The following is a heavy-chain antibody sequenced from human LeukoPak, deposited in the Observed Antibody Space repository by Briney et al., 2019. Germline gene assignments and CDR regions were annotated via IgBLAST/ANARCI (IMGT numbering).Heavy chain of an antibody. D-gene: IGHD6-19*01. Sequence: GESLKISCKGSGYSFTSYWIGWVRQIPGKDLEWMGINYPGDSEARYRPSFQGQVTISVDKSINTAYLQWSSLKASDTAMYYCARCKAVAGTINAFDFWGQGTMVTVSS. J-gene: IGHJ3*01. CDR3: ARCKAVAGTINAFDF. CDR2: NYPGDSEA. CDR1: GYSFTSYW. V-gene: IGHV5-51*01.